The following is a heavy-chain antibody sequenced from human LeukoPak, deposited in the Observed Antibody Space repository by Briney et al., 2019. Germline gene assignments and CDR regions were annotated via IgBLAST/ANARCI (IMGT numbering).Heavy chain of an antibody. D-gene: IGHD3-22*01. J-gene: IGHJ3*02. Sequence: GGSLRLSCSASGFTFSSYAMHWVRQAPGKGLEYVLTISSSGGSTSYADSVKGRFAISRDNSKNTLYLQTSRRIDVDTAMYYFLKDRLIVVAEDGFDIWGQGTMVTVFS. CDR2: ISSSGGST. CDR3: LKDRLIVVAEDGFDI. CDR1: GFTFSSYA. V-gene: IGHV3-64D*09.